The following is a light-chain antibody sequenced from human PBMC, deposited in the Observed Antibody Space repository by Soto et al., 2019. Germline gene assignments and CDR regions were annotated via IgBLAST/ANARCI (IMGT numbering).Light chain of an antibody. Sequence: QSVLTQPASVSGSPGQSITISCTVTSSDVGGYNYVSWYQQHPGKAPKLMIYEVSNRPSGVSNRFSGSKSGNTASLTISGLQAEDESDHYCSSYTSSSTRVFGTGTKVTVL. CDR3: SSYTSSSTRV. CDR1: SSDVGGYNY. V-gene: IGLV2-14*01. J-gene: IGLJ1*01. CDR2: EVS.